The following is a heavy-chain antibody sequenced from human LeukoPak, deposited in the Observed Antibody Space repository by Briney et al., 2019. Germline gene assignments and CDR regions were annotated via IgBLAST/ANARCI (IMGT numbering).Heavy chain of an antibody. V-gene: IGHV3-23*01. D-gene: IGHD2-2*01. J-gene: IGHJ4*02. CDR1: GFTLSSYA. CDR2: ISASGGST. Sequence: QPGGSLSLSCAASGFTLSSYAMSWVRQAPGKGLEWVSAISASGGSTYYADSVKGRFTISRDNSKNTLFLQMNSLRVEDTAVYYCAKETKTRGGPIDYWGQGTLVTVSS. CDR3: AKETKTRGGPIDY.